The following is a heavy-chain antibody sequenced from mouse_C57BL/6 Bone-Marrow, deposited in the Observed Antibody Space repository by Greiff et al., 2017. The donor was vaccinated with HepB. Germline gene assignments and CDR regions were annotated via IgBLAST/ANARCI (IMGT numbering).Heavy chain of an antibody. V-gene: IGHV14-2*01. J-gene: IGHJ4*01. CDR3: AREGYPYDMGY. D-gene: IGHD2-2*01. CDR1: GFNIKDYY. Sequence: VQLQQSGAELVKPGASVKLSCTASGFNIKDYYMHWVKQRTEQGLEWIGRIDPDDGDTKYAPKFQGKATITADTSSNTAYLQLSSLTSEDTAVYCCAREGYPYDMGYWGQGTSVTVAS. CDR2: IDPDDGDT.